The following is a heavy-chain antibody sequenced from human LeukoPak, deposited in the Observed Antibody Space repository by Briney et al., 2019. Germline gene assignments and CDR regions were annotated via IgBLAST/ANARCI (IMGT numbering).Heavy chain of an antibody. V-gene: IGHV3-30*18. CDR2: ISHDGSNK. CDR3: AKDPGDSSGYGGVGYCCMDV. J-gene: IGHJ6*02. CDR1: GFTFSRYG. Sequence: PGGSLRLSCAASGFTFSRYGIHWVRQAPGKGLEWVAVISHDGSNKYYADSVKGRFTISRDNSKNTLYVQMNSLRVEDTAVYYCAKDPGDSSGYGGVGYCCMDVWGQGTTVTVSS. D-gene: IGHD3-22*01.